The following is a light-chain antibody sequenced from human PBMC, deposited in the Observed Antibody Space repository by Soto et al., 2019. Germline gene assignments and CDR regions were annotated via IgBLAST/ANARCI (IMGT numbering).Light chain of an antibody. CDR1: QGIRTE. CDR2: AAS. Sequence: ATPMTQSPSSLSASVGDRVTIACRASQGIRTELALYQQKRGEAPKLLIYAASALQSGVPSRFSGSGSCTDFTLTISNLQPEDFATDYCLQDSDYPRTFGQGTKVEMK. CDR3: LQDSDYPRT. J-gene: IGKJ1*01. V-gene: IGKV1-6*01.